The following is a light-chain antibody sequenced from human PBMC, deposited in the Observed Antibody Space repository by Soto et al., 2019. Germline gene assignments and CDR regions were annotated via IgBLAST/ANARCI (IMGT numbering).Light chain of an antibody. V-gene: IGLV1-40*01. CDR1: SSNIGAGYD. J-gene: IGLJ1*01. Sequence: QSVLTQTPSVSGAPGQRVTISCTGSSSNIGAGYDVHWYQQLPGTAPKLLIYGNSNRPSGVPDRFSGSKSGTSASLAITGLQAEDEADYYCQSYDSSLSGSYVFGTGTKVTVL. CDR3: QSYDSSLSGSYV. CDR2: GNS.